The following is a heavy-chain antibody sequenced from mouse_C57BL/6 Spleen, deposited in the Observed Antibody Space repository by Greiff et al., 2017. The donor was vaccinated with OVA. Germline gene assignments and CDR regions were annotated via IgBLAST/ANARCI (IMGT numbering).Heavy chain of an antibody. V-gene: IGHV1-82*01. Sequence: QVQLQQSGPELVKPGASVKISCKASGYAFSSSWMNWVKQRPGKGLEWIGRIYPGDGDTNYNGKFKGKATLTADKSSSTAYMQLSSLTSEDSAVYFCARWGNYVFDYWGQGTTLTVSS. CDR3: ARWGNYVFDY. J-gene: IGHJ2*01. D-gene: IGHD2-1*01. CDR1: GYAFSSSW. CDR2: IYPGDGDT.